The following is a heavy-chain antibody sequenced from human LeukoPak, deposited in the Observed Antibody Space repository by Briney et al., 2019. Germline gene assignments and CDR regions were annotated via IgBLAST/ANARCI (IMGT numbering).Heavy chain of an antibody. CDR3: ARDNAYCGGDCYFGSDY. V-gene: IGHV1-18*01. CDR1: GYTFTSYG. J-gene: IGHJ4*02. D-gene: IGHD2-21*02. Sequence: ASVKVSCKASGYTFTSYGISWVRQAPGQGLEWMGWISAYNGNTNYAQKLQGRVTMTTDPSTSTAYMELRSLRSDDTAVYYCARDNAYCGGDCYFGSDYWGQGTLVTVSS. CDR2: ISAYNGNT.